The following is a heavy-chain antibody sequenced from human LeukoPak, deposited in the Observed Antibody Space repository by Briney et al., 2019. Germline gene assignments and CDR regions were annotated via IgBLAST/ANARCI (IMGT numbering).Heavy chain of an antibody. V-gene: IGHV3-23*01. J-gene: IGHJ4*02. CDR3: AKSDGASPLYYFHY. CDR1: GFTFNNCA. D-gene: IGHD1-26*01. Sequence: GGSLRLSCAASGFTFNNCAMSWVRQAPGKGLEWVSGISGSGGFTYYADSVKGRFTISRDTSKNTVYLQLNSLRAEDTAVYYCAKSDGASPLYYFHYWGQGTLVTVSS. CDR2: ISGSGGFT.